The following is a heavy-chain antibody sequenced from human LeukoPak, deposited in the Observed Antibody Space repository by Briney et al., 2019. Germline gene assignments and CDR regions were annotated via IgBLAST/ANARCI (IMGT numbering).Heavy chain of an antibody. CDR1: GGSFSGYY. CDR3: ARVHDGYNYAFDY. V-gene: IGHV4-34*01. D-gene: IGHD5-24*01. Sequence: SETLSLTCAVYGGSFSGYYWSWIRQPPGKGLEWIGEINHSGSTNYNPSLKCRVTISVDTSKNQFSLKLSSVTAADTAVYYCARVHDGYNYAFDYWGQGTLVTVSS. J-gene: IGHJ4*02. CDR2: INHSGST.